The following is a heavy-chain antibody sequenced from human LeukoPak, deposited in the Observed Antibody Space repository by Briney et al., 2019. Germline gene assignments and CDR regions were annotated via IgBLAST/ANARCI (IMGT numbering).Heavy chain of an antibody. V-gene: IGHV4-4*09. Sequence: SETLSLTCTVSGGSISSYYWTWIRQSPVKGLEWIGYIFPSGSALYNPSLESRVTISLDTSENQFSLTLSSVTAADTAVYYCARRNHYFYYMDVWGKGTTVTVSS. J-gene: IGHJ6*03. CDR1: GGSISSYY. CDR3: ARRNHYFYYMDV. CDR2: IFPSGSA.